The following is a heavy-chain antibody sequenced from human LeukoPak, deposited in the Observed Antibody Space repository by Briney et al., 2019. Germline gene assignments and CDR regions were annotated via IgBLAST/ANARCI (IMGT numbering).Heavy chain of an antibody. Sequence: ASVKVSCKASGYTFTTYGISWVRQAPGQGLEWMGWISAYNGNTNYAQKLQGRVTMTTDTSTSTAYMELRSLRSDDTAVYYCARDQPYSSGWYLPFYYYYMDVWGKGTTVTISS. J-gene: IGHJ6*03. CDR2: ISAYNGNT. V-gene: IGHV1-18*01. D-gene: IGHD6-19*01. CDR3: ARDQPYSSGWYLPFYYYYMDV. CDR1: GYTFTTYG.